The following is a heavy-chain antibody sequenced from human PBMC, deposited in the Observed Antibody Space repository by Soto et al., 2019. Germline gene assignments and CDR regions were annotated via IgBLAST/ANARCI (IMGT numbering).Heavy chain of an antibody. Sequence: QVQLVQSGAEVKKPGSSVKVSCKASGGTFSSYTISWVRQAPGQGLEWMGRIIPILGIANYAQKFQGRVTITADKSTSTAYMELGSLRSEDTAVYYCARKLHCSSTSCYQDTDVWRKGTTVTVSS. CDR1: GGTFSSYT. V-gene: IGHV1-69*02. D-gene: IGHD2-2*01. CDR3: ARKLHCSSTSCYQDTDV. J-gene: IGHJ6*04. CDR2: IIPILGIA.